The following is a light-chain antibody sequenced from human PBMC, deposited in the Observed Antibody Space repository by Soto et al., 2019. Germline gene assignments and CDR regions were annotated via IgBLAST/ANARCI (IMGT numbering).Light chain of an antibody. CDR2: DVS. J-gene: IGKJ4*01. V-gene: IGKV3-11*01. Sequence: SPITLTMSPGEETTLSCRASQSIHNYLAWYQQKPGQVPRLLIYDVSNRATGIPARFSGSGSGTVFTLTISSLELDDQEVYYGQQRRTWPLSFGGVT. CDR3: QQRRTWPLS. CDR1: QSIHNY.